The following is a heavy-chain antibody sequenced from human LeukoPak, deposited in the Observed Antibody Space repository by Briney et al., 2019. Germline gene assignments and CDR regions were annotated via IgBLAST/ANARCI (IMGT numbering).Heavy chain of an antibody. CDR2: IYTSGTT. V-gene: IGHV4-61*02. CDR3: ARDRSGEWFGELDY. D-gene: IGHD3-10*01. J-gene: IGHJ4*02. Sequence: SQTLSLTCTVSGGSVRRGNYYWTWIRQPAGSGLEWIGRIYTSGTTDYNPSLRTRVTISVDASRNQFSLNLSSVTAADTAVYYCARDRSGEWFGELDYWGQGTLVTVSS. CDR1: GGSVRRGNYY.